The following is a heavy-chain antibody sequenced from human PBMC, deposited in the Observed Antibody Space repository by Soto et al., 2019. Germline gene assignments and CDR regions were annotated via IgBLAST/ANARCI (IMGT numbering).Heavy chain of an antibody. CDR1: GVSISSYY. D-gene: IGHD1-26*01. CDR3: ARGVGATPNFDN. CDR2: IFYSGST. V-gene: IGHV4-59*01. Sequence: LALTCTVSGVSISSYYWSWIRQPPGKGLEWIGYIFYSGSTNYNPSLKSRVTISVETSKNQFSLKLSSVTAADTAVYYCARGVGATPNFDNWGQGTVATVSS. J-gene: IGHJ4*01.